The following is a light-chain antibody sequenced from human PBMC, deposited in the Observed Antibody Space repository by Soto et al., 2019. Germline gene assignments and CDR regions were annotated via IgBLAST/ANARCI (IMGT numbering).Light chain of an antibody. CDR1: SSNIGSKY. J-gene: IGLJ2*01. CDR3: AAWDAGVSGPA. CDR2: RNN. V-gene: IGLV1-47*01. Sequence: QSVLTQPPSASGTPGQRVTISCSGSSSNIGSKYVYWYQQLPGTVPNLLMYRNNQRPSGVPDRFSGSKSGTSASLAISGRRSEDEADYYCAAWDAGVSGPAFGGGTKVTVL.